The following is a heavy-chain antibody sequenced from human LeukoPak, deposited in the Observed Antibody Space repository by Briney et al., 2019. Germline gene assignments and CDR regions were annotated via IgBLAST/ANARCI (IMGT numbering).Heavy chain of an antibody. Sequence: PGGSLRLSCAASGITLSDFWFSWVRQAPGKGLEWVSAISGSGGSTYYADSVKGRFTISRDNSKNTLYLQMNSLRAEDTAVYYCAKEVGDSSGYYKSVFDYWGQGTLVTVSS. CDR1: GITLSDFW. CDR2: ISGSGGST. J-gene: IGHJ4*02. CDR3: AKEVGDSSGYYKSVFDY. D-gene: IGHD3-22*01. V-gene: IGHV3-23*01.